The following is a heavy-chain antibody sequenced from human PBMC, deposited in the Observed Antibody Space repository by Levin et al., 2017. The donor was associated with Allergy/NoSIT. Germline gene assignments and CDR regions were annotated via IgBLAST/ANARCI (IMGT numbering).Heavy chain of an antibody. D-gene: IGHD5-18*01. CDR2: ISSSGSTI. J-gene: IGHJ6*02. CDR3: ARDSLTAMVTGYYYGMDV. Sequence: GESLKISCAASGFTFSDYYMSWIRQAPGKGLEWVSYISSSGSTIYYADSVKGRFTISRDNAKNSLYLQMNSLRAEDTAVYYCARDSLTAMVTGYYYGMDVWGQGTTVTVSS. CDR1: GFTFSDYY. V-gene: IGHV3-11*01.